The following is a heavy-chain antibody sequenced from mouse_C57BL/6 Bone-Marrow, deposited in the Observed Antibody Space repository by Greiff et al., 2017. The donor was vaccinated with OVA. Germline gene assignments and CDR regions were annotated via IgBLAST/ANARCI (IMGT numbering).Heavy chain of an antibody. CDR2: ISDGGSYT. V-gene: IGHV5-4*01. J-gene: IGHJ2*01. CDR1: GFTFSSYA. D-gene: IGHD1-1*01. CDR3: ARDSYYYGDY. Sequence: EVHLVESGGGLVKPGGSLKLSCAASGFTFSSYAMSWVRQTPETRLEWVATISDGGSYTYYPDNVKGRFTISRDNAKNNLYLQMSHLKSEDTAMYYCARDSYYYGDYWGQGTTLTVSS.